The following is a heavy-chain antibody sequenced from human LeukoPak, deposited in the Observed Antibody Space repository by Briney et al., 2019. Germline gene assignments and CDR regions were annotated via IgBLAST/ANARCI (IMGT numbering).Heavy chain of an antibody. CDR1: GGSFSGYY. J-gene: IGHJ4*02. V-gene: IGHV4-34*01. CDR3: ARGNYDYVWGGIDN. D-gene: IGHD3-16*01. Sequence: SETLSLTCAVYGGSFSGYYWSWIRQPPGKGLEWIGEINHSGGTNYNPSLKSRVTISIDTSKNQFSLKLSSVTAADTAVYYCARGNYDYVWGGIDNWGQGTLVTVSS. CDR2: INHSGGT.